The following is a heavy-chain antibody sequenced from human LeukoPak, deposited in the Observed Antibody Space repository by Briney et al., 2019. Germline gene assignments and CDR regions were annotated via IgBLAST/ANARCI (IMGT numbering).Heavy chain of an antibody. J-gene: IGHJ6*02. V-gene: IGHV3-11*04. CDR2: ISSSGSTI. D-gene: IGHD6-13*01. CDR1: GFTFSDYY. CDR3: ARLYSSSWYDAVTYYYYGMDV. Sequence: GGSLRLSCAASGFTFSDYYMSWIRQAPGKGLEWVSYISSSGSTIYYADSVKGRFTISRDNAKNSLYLQMNSLRAEDTAVYYCARLYSSSWYDAVTYYYYGMDVWGQGTTVTVSS.